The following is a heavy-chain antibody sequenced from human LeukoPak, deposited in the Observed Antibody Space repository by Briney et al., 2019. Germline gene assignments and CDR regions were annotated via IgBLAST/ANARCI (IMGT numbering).Heavy chain of an antibody. CDR1: GFTFSSYG. CDR3: AKDTGPGDY. CDR2: ISYDGSNK. D-gene: IGHD1-14*01. V-gene: IGHV3-30*18. Sequence: PGRSLRLSCAAPGFTFSSYGMHWVRQAPGKGLEWVAVISYDGSNKYYADSVKGRFTISRDNSKNTLYLQMNSLRAEDTAVYYCAKDTGPGDYWGQGTLVTVSS. J-gene: IGHJ4*02.